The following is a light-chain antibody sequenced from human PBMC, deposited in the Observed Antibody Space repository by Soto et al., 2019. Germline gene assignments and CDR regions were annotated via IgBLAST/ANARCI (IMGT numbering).Light chain of an antibody. CDR2: GAS. J-gene: IGKJ1*01. CDR3: QQYGSLSWT. Sequence: TQSPGHLAPSTGETTALSCSASQSVSSSYLAWYQQKPGQAPRLLIYGASSRATGIPDRFSGSGSGTDFTLTISRLEPEDFAVYYCQQYGSLSWTFGQGTKVDI. V-gene: IGKV3-20*01. CDR1: QSVSSSY.